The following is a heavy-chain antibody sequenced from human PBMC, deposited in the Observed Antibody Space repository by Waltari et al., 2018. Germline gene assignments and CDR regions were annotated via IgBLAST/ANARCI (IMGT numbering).Heavy chain of an antibody. V-gene: IGHV3-23*01. Sequence: QLLESGGGLVQPGGSLRLSCSDSGLPFSMFAMSWVRQAPGKGLEGVSGISNSGADTYYTDSVEGRFTISRDNSKKTLYLQMNTLRVEDTAVYYCAKDHGIAYWGQGTLVTVSS. D-gene: IGHD2-21*01. CDR3: AKDHGIAY. CDR2: ISNSGADT. J-gene: IGHJ4*02. CDR1: GLPFSMFA.